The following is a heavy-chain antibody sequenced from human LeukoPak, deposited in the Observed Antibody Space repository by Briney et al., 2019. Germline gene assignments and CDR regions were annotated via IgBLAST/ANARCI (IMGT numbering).Heavy chain of an antibody. J-gene: IGHJ4*02. Sequence: PSEPLTLTCTVSGRPISSYYWSCTRQPPGKGLEWIGYIYYSGSTNYNPSLKSRVTISVDTSKNQLSLKLTSVTAADTAVYYCARGGPEYYDFWSGYFYYFDYWGQGNLVTISS. CDR3: ARGGPEYYDFWSGYFYYFDY. D-gene: IGHD3-3*01. V-gene: IGHV4-59*01. CDR1: GRPISSYY. CDR2: IYYSGST.